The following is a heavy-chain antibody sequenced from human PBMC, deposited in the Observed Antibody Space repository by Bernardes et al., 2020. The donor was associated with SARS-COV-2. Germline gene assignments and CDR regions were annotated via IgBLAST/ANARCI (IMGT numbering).Heavy chain of an antibody. CDR1: GFTFSSYE. CDR2: ITRSGSTT. V-gene: IGHV3-48*03. D-gene: IGHD2-15*01. Sequence: GGSLSLSCAASGFTFSSYEMNWVRQAPGKGLEWVSYITRSGSTTYYADSVKGRFSISRDNAKNSLYLLMNGLRAEDTAVYYCARMGANPTKAYWGQGTLVSVSS. J-gene: IGHJ4*02. CDR3: ARMGANPTKAY.